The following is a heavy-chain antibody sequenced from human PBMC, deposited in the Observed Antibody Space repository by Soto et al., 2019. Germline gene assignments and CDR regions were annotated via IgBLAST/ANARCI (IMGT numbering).Heavy chain of an antibody. J-gene: IGHJ6*02. CDR1: GGSISSYY. D-gene: IGHD2-2*01. Sequence: SETLSLTCTVSGGSISSYYWSWIRQPPGKGLEWIGYIYYSGSTNYNPSLKSRVTISVDTSKNQFSLKLSSVTAADTAVYYCARGYCSSTSCSPLGYRMDVWGQGTTVTVSS. V-gene: IGHV4-59*01. CDR2: IYYSGST. CDR3: ARGYCSSTSCSPLGYRMDV.